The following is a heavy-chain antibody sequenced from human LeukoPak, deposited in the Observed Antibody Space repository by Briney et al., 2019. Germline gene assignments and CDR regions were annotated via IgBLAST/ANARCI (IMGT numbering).Heavy chain of an antibody. D-gene: IGHD1-26*01. Sequence: QSGGSLRLSCSASEFTFSNFWMSWVRQAPGMGPEWVANIKQDESEKYYVDSVKGRFTISRDNAKNSLYLQMNNLRAEDTAVYYCAKDRSGGSYYGWFDPWGQGTLVTVSS. V-gene: IGHV3-7*01. CDR2: IKQDESEK. CDR1: EFTFSNFW. J-gene: IGHJ5*02. CDR3: AKDRSGGSYYGWFDP.